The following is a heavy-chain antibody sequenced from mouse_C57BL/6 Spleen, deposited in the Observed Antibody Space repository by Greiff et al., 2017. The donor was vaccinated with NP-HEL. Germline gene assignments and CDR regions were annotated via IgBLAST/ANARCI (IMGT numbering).Heavy chain of an antibody. J-gene: IGHJ4*01. Sequence: EVKVEESGGGLVKPGGSLKLSCAASGFTFSSYAMSWVRQTPEKRLEWVATISAGGSYTNYPDNVKGRFTISRDNAKNNLYLQMSHLKSEDTAMYYCARDRYYGSSYYAMDYWGQGTSVTVSS. V-gene: IGHV5-4*01. CDR2: ISAGGSYT. CDR3: ARDRYYGSSYYAMDY. D-gene: IGHD1-1*01. CDR1: GFTFSSYA.